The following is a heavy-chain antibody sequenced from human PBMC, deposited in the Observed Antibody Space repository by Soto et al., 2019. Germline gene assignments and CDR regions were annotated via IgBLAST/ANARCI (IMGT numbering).Heavy chain of an antibody. CDR2: ISYDGSDK. V-gene: IGHV3-30*18. Sequence: PGGSLRLSCAASGFIFTSYGMHWVRQAAGKGLEWVAVISYDGSDKYYADSVKGRFTISRDNSKNTVYLQMNSLRAEDTAVYYCAKDHSPNYYGSGMFDDWGQGTLVTVSS. CDR3: AKDHSPNYYGSGMFDD. CDR1: GFIFTSYG. D-gene: IGHD3-10*01. J-gene: IGHJ4*02.